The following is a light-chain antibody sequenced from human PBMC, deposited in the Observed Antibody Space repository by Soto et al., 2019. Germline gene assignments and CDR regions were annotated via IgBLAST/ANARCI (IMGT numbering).Light chain of an antibody. CDR1: QTISTY. V-gene: IGKV1-39*01. CDR3: QQGYSIPLT. Sequence: DIPMTQSPSSLSASVGDRVTITCRASQTISTYLNWYQQKPGRAPKLLIFAASSLQSGVPPRFSGSGSGTDFTLTVSSLQPEDFATYFCQQGYSIPLTFGGGTKVDIK. J-gene: IGKJ4*01. CDR2: AAS.